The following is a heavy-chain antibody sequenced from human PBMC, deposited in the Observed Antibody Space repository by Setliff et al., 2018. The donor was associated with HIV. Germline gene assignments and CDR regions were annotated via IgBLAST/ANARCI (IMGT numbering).Heavy chain of an antibody. CDR3: ARLMHYYDSFWVLWRENYFDS. CDR2: IYYGGST. Sequence: PSETLSLTCTVSGDSISSSNYYWVWIRQPPGKGLEWIGTIYYGGSTYYNPSLKSRVTISVDTSKSQFSLKLSSVTAADTAVYYCARLMHYYDSFWVLWRENYFDSWGRGTLVTVSS. V-gene: IGHV4-39*01. D-gene: IGHD3-22*01. CDR1: GDSISSSNYY. J-gene: IGHJ4*01.